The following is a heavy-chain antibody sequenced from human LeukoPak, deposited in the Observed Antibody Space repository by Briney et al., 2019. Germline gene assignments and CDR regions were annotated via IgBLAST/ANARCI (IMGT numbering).Heavy chain of an antibody. Sequence: PSETLSLTCTVSGGSISSSSYYWGWIRQPPGKGLEWIGSIYYSGSTYYNPSLKSRVTISVDTSKNQFSLKLNSVTAADTAVYYCARASVVAGSGLDYWGQGTLVTVSS. D-gene: IGHD6-19*01. CDR2: IYYSGST. V-gene: IGHV4-39*01. CDR1: GGSISSSSYY. CDR3: ARASVVAGSGLDY. J-gene: IGHJ4*02.